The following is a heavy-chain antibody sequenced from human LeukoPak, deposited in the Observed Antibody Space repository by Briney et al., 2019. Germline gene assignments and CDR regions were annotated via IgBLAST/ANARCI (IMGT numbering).Heavy chain of an antibody. D-gene: IGHD3-16*02. V-gene: IGHV4-34*01. CDR1: GGSFSGYY. CDR3: ARGGGDYDYVRGSYRLGYYYYYMDV. Sequence: PSETLSLTCAVYGGSFSGYYWSWIRQPPGKGLEWIGEINHSGSTNYNPSLKSRVTISVDTSKNQFSLKLSSVTAADTAVYYCARGGGDYDYVRGSYRLGYYYYYMDVWGKGTTVTVSS. J-gene: IGHJ6*03. CDR2: INHSGST.